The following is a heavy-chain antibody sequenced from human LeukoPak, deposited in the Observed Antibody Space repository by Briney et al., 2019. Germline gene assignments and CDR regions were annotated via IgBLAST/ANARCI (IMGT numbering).Heavy chain of an antibody. CDR1: GFTFSNAW. D-gene: IGHD3-22*01. CDR3: TTMIVVVSREAY. J-gene: IGHJ4*02. CDR2: IKSKTDGGTT. V-gene: IGHV3-15*01. Sequence: PGGSLRLSCAASGFTFSNAWMSWVRQAPGKGLEWVGRIKSKTDGGTTDYAAPVKGRFTISRDDSKYTLYLQMNSLKTEDTAVYYCTTMIVVVSREAYWGQGTLVTVSS.